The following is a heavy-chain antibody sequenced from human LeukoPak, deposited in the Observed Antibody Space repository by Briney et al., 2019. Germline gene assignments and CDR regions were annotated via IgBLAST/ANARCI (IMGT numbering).Heavy chain of an antibody. Sequence: PSETLSLTCTVSGGSISSYYWSWIRQPPGKGLEWIGYIYYSGSTNYNPSLKSRVTISVDTSKNQFSLKLSSVTATDTAVYYCARHLPYSSSWYLSKNWFDPWGQGTLVTVSS. CDR1: GGSISSYY. J-gene: IGHJ5*02. V-gene: IGHV4-59*08. CDR2: IYYSGST. D-gene: IGHD6-13*01. CDR3: ARHLPYSSSWYLSKNWFDP.